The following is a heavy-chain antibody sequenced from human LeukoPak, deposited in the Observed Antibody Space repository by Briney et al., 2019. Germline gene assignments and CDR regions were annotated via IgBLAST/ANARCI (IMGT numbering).Heavy chain of an antibody. CDR1: GFTFTSSA. D-gene: IGHD3-22*01. V-gene: IGHV1-58*01. J-gene: IGHJ4*02. CDR3: AASPDYYDSSGYSYYFDY. Sequence: SVKVSCKASGFTFTSSAVQWVRQARGQRLEWIGWIVVGSGNTNYAQKFQEGVTITRDMSTSTAYMELSSLRSEDTAVYYCAASPDYYDSSGYSYYFDYWGQGTLVTVSS. CDR2: IVVGSGNT.